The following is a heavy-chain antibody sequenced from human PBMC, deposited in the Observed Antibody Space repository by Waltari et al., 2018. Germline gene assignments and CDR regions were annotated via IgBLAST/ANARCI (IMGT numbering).Heavy chain of an antibody. CDR3: AREGGSYYYMDV. J-gene: IGHJ6*03. CDR2: INRDGSSR. CDR1: GFTFISYW. V-gene: IGHV3-74*01. Sequence: EVQLVESGGGLVQPGGSLRLSCEASGFTFISYWMHWVRQAPGKGLVWVSRINRDGSSRSYADSVRGRFTISRDNAKNTLYLQMNSLRAEDTAVYYCAREGGSYYYMDVWGKGTTVTIS. D-gene: IGHD1-26*01.